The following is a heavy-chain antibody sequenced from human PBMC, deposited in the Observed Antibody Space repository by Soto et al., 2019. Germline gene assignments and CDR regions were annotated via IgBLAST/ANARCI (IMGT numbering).Heavy chain of an antibody. J-gene: IGHJ5*02. CDR2: INHSGST. D-gene: IGHD3-22*01. Sequence: ETLSLTCAVYGGSFSGYYWSWIRQPPGKGLEWIGEINHSGSTNYNPSLKSRVTISVDTSKNQFSLKLSSVTAADTAVYYCARGPPHYDSSGYKRLWFDPWGQGTLVTV. V-gene: IGHV4-34*01. CDR3: ARGPPHYDSSGYKRLWFDP. CDR1: GGSFSGYY.